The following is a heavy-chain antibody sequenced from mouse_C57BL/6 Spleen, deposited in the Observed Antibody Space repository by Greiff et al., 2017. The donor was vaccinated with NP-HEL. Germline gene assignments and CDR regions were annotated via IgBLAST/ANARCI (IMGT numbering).Heavy chain of an antibody. V-gene: IGHV1-52*01. CDR2: IDPSDSET. J-gene: IGHJ2*01. CDR3: ARSMDYGSSYDYFDY. D-gene: IGHD1-1*01. Sequence: QVQLKQPGAELVRPGSSVKLSCKASGYTFTSYWMHWVKQRPIQGLEWIGNIDPSDSETHYNQKFKDKATLTVDKSSSTAYMQLSSLISEDSAVYYCARSMDYGSSYDYFDYWGQGTTLTVSS. CDR1: GYTFTSYW.